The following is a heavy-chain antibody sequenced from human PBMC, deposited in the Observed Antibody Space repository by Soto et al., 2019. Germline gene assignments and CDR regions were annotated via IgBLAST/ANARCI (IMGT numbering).Heavy chain of an antibody. CDR3: ARGGPEDKGYCSSTSCYDLDY. J-gene: IGHJ4*02. V-gene: IGHV4-31*03. D-gene: IGHD2-2*01. CDR2: IYYSGST. CDR1: GGSISSGGYY. Sequence: QVQLQESGPGLVKPSQTLSLTCTVSGGSISSGGYYWSWIRQHPGKGLEWIGYIYYSGSTYYNPSLKRRVTISVDTSKNQFSLKLSSVTAADTAVYYCARGGPEDKGYCSSTSCYDLDYWGQGTLVTVSS.